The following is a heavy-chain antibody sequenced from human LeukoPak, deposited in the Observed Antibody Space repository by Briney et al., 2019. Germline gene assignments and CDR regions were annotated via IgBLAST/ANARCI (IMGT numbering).Heavy chain of an antibody. V-gene: IGHV1-69*05. CDR3: ARAAQDPKTRYYFDY. D-gene: IGHD3-3*01. J-gene: IGHJ4*02. CDR2: IIPIFGTA. CDR1: GGTSSSYA. Sequence: SVKVSCKASGGTSSSYAISWVRQAPGQGLEWMGGIIPIFGTANYAQKFQGRVTITTDESTSTAYMELSSLRSEDTAVYYCARAAQDPKTRYYFDYWGQGTLVTVSS.